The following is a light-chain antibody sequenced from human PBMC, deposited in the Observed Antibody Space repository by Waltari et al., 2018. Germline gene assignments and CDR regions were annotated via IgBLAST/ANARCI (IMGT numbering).Light chain of an antibody. V-gene: IGKV3-11*01. CDR2: DAS. J-gene: IGKJ3*01. Sequence: EIVLTQSPVTLSLSPGEGATLSCKTSQSVGDFLAWYQQRPGQAPRLLIYDASRRAAGIPSRFSGSGSGTDFTLTINSLESEDSAVYFCQQRNSWPLTFGPGTTV. CDR3: QQRNSWPLT. CDR1: QSVGDF.